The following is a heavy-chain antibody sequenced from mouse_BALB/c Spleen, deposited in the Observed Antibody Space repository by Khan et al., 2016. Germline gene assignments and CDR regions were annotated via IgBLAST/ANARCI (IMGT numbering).Heavy chain of an antibody. CDR1: GYSITSGYY. J-gene: IGHJ2*01. D-gene: IGHD2-14*01. CDR2: ISYDGST. CDR3: ARVYYRYDEGYFDY. V-gene: IGHV3-6*02. Sequence: EVQLQESGPGLVKPSQSLSLTCSVTGYSITSGYYWNWIRQFPGNKLEWMGYISYDGSTNYNPSLKNRISITRDTSKNQFFLKLNSVTTEDTATXYCARVYYRYDEGYFDYWGQGTTLTVSS.